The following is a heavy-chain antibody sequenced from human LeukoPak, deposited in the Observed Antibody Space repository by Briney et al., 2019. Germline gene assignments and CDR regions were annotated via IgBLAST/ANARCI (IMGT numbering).Heavy chain of an antibody. CDR1: GFTFSDYY. CDR3: ARDLQPIYYYDSSGYYQGQAFDI. Sequence: GGSLRLSCAASGFTFSDYYMSWLRQAPGKGLEWVSYISSSSSYTNYADSVKGRFTISRDNAKNSLYLQMNSLRAEHTAVYYCARDLQPIYYYDSSGYYQGQAFDIWGQGTMVTVSS. D-gene: IGHD3-22*01. V-gene: IGHV3-11*06. J-gene: IGHJ3*02. CDR2: ISSSSSYT.